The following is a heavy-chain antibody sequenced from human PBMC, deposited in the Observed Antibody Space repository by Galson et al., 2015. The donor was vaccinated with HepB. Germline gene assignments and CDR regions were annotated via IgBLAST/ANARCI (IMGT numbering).Heavy chain of an antibody. CDR3: ARSGSPRPFDP. CDR1: GFTFSSYS. CDR2: ISSSSTTI. V-gene: IGHV3-48*04. D-gene: IGHD1-26*01. J-gene: IGHJ5*02. Sequence: SLRLSCAASGFTFSSYSMNWVRQAPGKGLEWVSYISSSSTTIYYADSVKGRFTISRDDAKNSLYLHMNSLRAEDMAVYYCARSGSPRPFDPWGQGTLVTVSS.